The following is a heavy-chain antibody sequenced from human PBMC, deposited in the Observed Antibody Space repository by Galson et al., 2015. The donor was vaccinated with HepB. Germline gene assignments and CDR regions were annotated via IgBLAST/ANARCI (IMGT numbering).Heavy chain of an antibody. CDR3: ARDADPVVVVAHFDY. Sequence: SLRLSCAASGFTFSSYAMHWVRQAPGKGLEWVAVISYDGSNKYYADSVKGRFTISRDNSKNTLYLQMNSLRAEDTAVYYCARDADPVVVVAHFDYWGQGTLVTVSS. CDR1: GFTFSSYA. V-gene: IGHV3-30*04. CDR2: ISYDGSNK. J-gene: IGHJ4*02. D-gene: IGHD2-15*01.